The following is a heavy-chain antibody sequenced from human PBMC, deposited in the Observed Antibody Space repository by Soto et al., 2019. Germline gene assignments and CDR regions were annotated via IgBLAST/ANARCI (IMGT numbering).Heavy chain of an antibody. CDR2: INSDGSDT. CDR3: ARDYLVVPHRVIDY. CDR1: GFTFSSYW. V-gene: IGHV3-74*01. J-gene: IGHJ4*02. D-gene: IGHD2-2*01. Sequence: GGSLRLSCAASGFTFSSYWMNWVRQGPGKGLVWVSRINSDGSDTSYADSVKGRFTISRDNAKNTLYLQMNSLRAEDTAVYYCARDYLVVPHRVIDYWGQGTLVTVSS.